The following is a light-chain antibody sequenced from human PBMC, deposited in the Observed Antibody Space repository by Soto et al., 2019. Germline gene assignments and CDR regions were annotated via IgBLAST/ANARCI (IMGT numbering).Light chain of an antibody. CDR2: DVN. Sequence: QSALTQPASVSGSPGQSITISFTGTSSDVGGYNFVSWYQQHPGKVPKLMIFDVNRRPSGVSDRFSGSKSGNTASLTISGLQAEDEGDYYCCSYTSSSTHVFGSGTQLTVL. CDR1: SSDVGGYNF. J-gene: IGLJ1*01. CDR3: CSYTSSSTHV. V-gene: IGLV2-14*03.